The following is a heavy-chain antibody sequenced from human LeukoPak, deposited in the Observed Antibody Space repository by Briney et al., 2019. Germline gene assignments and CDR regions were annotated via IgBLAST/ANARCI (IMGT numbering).Heavy chain of an antibody. CDR3: ARSIAARTLSDAFDI. CDR2: IIPIFGTA. J-gene: IGHJ3*02. D-gene: IGHD6-6*01. CDR1: GGTFSSYA. Sequence: ASVKVSCKASGGTFSSYAISWVRQAPGQGLEWMGGIIPIFGTANYAQKFQGRVTITTDESTSTAYTELSSLRSEDTAVYYCARSIAARTLSDAFDIWGQGTMVTVSS. V-gene: IGHV1-69*05.